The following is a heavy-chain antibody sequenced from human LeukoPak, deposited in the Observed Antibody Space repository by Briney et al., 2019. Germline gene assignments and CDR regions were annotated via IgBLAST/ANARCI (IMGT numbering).Heavy chain of an antibody. CDR3: ARTYRKLHGDYGGLVGY. V-gene: IGHV1-3*01. Sequence: ASVKVSCTASGYTFTSYAMHWVRQAPGQRLEWMGWINAGNGNTKYSQKFQGRVTITRDTSASTAYMELSSLRSEDTAVYYCARTYRKLHGDYGGLVGYWGQGTLVTVSS. CDR2: INAGNGNT. D-gene: IGHD4-17*01. J-gene: IGHJ4*02. CDR1: GYTFTSYA.